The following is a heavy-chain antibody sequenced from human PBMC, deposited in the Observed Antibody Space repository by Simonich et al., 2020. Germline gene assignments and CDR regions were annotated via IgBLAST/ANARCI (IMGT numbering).Heavy chain of an antibody. Sequence: QVQLVESGGGVVQPGRSLGLSCAASGFTFSSYVMHWVRQAPGRGIEWVAVISYDVSNKYYADSVKGRYTISRDNSKNTLYLQMNSLRAEDTAVYYCAREGLLLDAFDIWGQGTMVTVSS. V-gene: IGHV3-30*07. CDR3: AREGLLLDAFDI. CDR2: ISYDVSNK. J-gene: IGHJ3*02. CDR1: GFTFSSYV. D-gene: IGHD2-15*01.